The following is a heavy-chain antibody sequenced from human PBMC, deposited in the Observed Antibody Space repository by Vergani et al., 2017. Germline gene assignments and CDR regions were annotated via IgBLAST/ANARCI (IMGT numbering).Heavy chain of an antibody. J-gene: IGHJ6*03. CDR2: IWYDGSNK. V-gene: IGHV3-33*01. CDR3: ARRQNDIVVVPAATKRPPYYYYYNVF. D-gene: IGHD2-2*01. Sequence: QVQLVESGGGVVQPGRSLRLSCAASGFTFSSYGMHWVRQAPGKGLEWVAVIWYDGSNKNYADSVKGRFTISRDNSKNTLYLQINSLRAEDTAVYYCARRQNDIVVVPAATKRPPYYYYYNVFWGKGTTVTGSS. CDR1: GFTFSSYG.